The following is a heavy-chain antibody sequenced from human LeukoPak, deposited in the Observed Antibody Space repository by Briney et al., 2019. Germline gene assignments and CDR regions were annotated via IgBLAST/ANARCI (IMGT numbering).Heavy chain of an antibody. CDR1: GFTFSDYY. CDR2: ISSSGSTI. J-gene: IGHJ4*02. V-gene: IGHV3-11*04. Sequence: GGSLRLSCAASGFTFSDYYMSWIRQAPGKGLEWVSYISSSGSTIYYADSVKGRFTISRDNSKNTLYLQMNSLRAEDTAVYYCAVGINYYDSSGYLDYWGQGTLVTVSS. D-gene: IGHD3-22*01. CDR3: AVGINYYDSSGYLDY.